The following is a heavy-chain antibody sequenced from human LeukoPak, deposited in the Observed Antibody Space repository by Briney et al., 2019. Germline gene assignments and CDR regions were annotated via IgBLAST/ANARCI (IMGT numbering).Heavy chain of an antibody. J-gene: IGHJ4*02. CDR2: ISYDGSNK. V-gene: IGHV3-30*18. Sequence: HPGRSLGLSCAASGFTFSSYGMHWVRQAPGKGLEWVAVISYDGSNKYYADSVKGRFTISRDNSKNTLYLQMNSLRAEDTAVYYCAKDPEPAAAGSYYFDYWGQGTLVTVSS. CDR1: GFTFSSYG. D-gene: IGHD6-13*01. CDR3: AKDPEPAAAGSYYFDY.